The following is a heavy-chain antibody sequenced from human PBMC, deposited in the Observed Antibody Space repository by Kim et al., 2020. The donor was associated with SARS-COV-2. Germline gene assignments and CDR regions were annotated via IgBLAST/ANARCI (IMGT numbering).Heavy chain of an antibody. D-gene: IGHD6-13*01. V-gene: IGHV4-39*07. Sequence: SETLSLTCTVSGGSISSSSYYWGWIRQPPGKGLEWIGSIYYSGSTYYNPSLKSRVTISVDTSKNQFSLKLSSVTAADTAVYYCARGTAGDMYSSSSSYFYYWGQGTLVTVSS. CDR3: ARGTAGDMYSSSSSYFYY. CDR2: IYYSGST. CDR1: GGSISSSSYY. J-gene: IGHJ4*02.